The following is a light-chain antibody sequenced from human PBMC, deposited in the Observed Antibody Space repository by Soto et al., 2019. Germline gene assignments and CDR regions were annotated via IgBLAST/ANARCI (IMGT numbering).Light chain of an antibody. CDR1: QTIDRW. CDR3: QQYNSYRT. J-gene: IGKJ1*01. Sequence: IQMTQSPSTLSSFFGDRVTITCRASQTIDRWLAWYQQKPGKPPKLLIFDASTLESGVPSRFSGIGSGTEFTLTISSMKPDDFATYYCQQYNSYRTFGQGTKVDIK. CDR2: DAS. V-gene: IGKV1-5*01.